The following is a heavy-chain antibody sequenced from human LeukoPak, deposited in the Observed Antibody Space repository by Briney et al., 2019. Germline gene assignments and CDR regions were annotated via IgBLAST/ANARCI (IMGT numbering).Heavy chain of an antibody. Sequence: ASVKVSCKASGYTVTYFYIHWMRQAPGQGLEWMGWINPNSGGTNFAQQFQGRVTMTRDTSISTAYMELSSLTSDDTAVYYCARDLKTRYYYDSSASYSLDAFDIWSQGTVVTVSS. CDR2: INPNSGGT. V-gene: IGHV1-2*02. J-gene: IGHJ3*02. CDR1: GYTVTYFY. CDR3: ARDLKTRYYYDSSASYSLDAFDI. D-gene: IGHD3-22*01.